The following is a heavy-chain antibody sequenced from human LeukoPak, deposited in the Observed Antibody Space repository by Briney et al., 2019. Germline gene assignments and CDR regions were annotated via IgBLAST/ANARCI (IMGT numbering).Heavy chain of an antibody. J-gene: IGHJ4*02. CDR1: GFTFSSYN. V-gene: IGHV3-21*01. D-gene: IGHD3-22*01. Sequence: GGSLRLSCAASGFTFSSYNMNWVRQAPGKGLEWVSFISSSSSYIYYADSMKGRFTISRDNAKNSLYLQMNSLRAEDTAVYYCAREYYYDSSGYSGYWGQGTLVTVSS. CDR3: AREYYYDSSGYSGY. CDR2: ISSSSSYI.